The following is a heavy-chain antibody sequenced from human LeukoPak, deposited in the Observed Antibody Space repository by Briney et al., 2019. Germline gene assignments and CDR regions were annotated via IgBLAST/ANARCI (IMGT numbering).Heavy chain of an antibody. CDR1: GGSISNYY. V-gene: IGHV4-59*01. CDR3: GRYLKPSALSAFDI. Sequence: SETLSLTCTVSGGSISNYYWSWIRQPPGKGLEWIGYIYYSGSTNYNPSLKSRVTISVDTSKNQFSLKLSSLAAADTAVYYCGRYLKPSALSAFDIWGQGTMVTVSS. J-gene: IGHJ3*02. D-gene: IGHD2-2*01. CDR2: IYYSGST.